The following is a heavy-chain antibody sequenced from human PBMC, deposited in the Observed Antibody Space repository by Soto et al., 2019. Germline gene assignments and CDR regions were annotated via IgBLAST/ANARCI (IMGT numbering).Heavy chain of an antibody. CDR1: GFSFDDYT. CDR3: VKDFCTRTNCYTAPIIYHYYGMDV. V-gene: IGHV3-43*01. J-gene: IGHJ6*02. CDR2: INWDGTST. D-gene: IGHD2-2*02. Sequence: GGSLRLSCAASGFSFDDYTMHWVRQSPGKGLEWVSLINWDGTSTYYTDSVKGRFTISRDNRKNALYLEMNSLGPEDTALYSCVKDFCTRTNCYTAPIIYHYYGMDVWGQGTTVTVSS.